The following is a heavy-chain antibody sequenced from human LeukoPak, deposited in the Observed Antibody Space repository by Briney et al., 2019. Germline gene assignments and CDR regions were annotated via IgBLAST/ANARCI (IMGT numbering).Heavy chain of an antibody. CDR3: AKCGNSGCHLIDY. CDR1: GFTFSTNA. V-gene: IGHV3-23*01. J-gene: IGHJ4*02. D-gene: IGHD5-12*01. CDR2: ISGRTGST. Sequence: GGSLRLSCAASGFTFSTNAMSWVRQAPGKGLEWVSAISGRTGSTYYSDSVKGRFTISRDNSMSTLYLQMDSLRAEDTAVYYCAKCGNSGCHLIDYWGQGTLVTVSS.